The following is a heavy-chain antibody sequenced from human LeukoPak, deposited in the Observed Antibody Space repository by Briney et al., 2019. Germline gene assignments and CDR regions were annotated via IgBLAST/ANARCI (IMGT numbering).Heavy chain of an antibody. CDR1: GFIFTSYA. CDR2: ISGSGGYT. Sequence: PGRSLRLSCAASGFIFTSYAMSWVRQAPGKGLEWVSGISGSGGYTYYADSVKGRFTISRDNSKNTVYLQMNSLRAEDTAVYYCAKREDQVVPAANSWGQGTLVTVSS. CDR3: AKREDQVVPAANS. V-gene: IGHV3-23*01. J-gene: IGHJ5*02. D-gene: IGHD2-2*01.